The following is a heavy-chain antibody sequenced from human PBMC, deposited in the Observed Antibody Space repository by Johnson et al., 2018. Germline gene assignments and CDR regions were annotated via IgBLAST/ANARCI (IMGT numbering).Heavy chain of an antibody. V-gene: IGHV3-30-3*01. Sequence: QVQLVQSGGGVVQPGRSLRLSCAASGFTFSSYAMHWVRQAPGKGLEWVAGISDDGRNKYYADSVKGRFTISRDNSKNTLYLRMNSPRAEDTAVYYCARDREPAAAYYTKAYYYYYMDVWGKGTTVTVSS. D-gene: IGHD3-3*01. CDR2: ISDDGRNK. CDR1: GFTFSSYA. J-gene: IGHJ6*03. CDR3: ARDREPAAAYYTKAYYYYYMDV.